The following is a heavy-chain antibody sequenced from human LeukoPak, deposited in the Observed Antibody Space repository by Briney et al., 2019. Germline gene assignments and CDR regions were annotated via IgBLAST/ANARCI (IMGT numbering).Heavy chain of an antibody. J-gene: IGHJ3*02. CDR2: MNPNNGNT. D-gene: IGHD6-13*01. CDR3: ARVRSTWWIPENDVFDI. V-gene: IGHV1-8*02. CDR1: GYIFTGYY. Sequence: ASVKVSCKASGYIFTGYYMHWVRQAPGQGLEWMGWMNPNNGNTGYAQKFQGRVTMTRNTSISTAYLELSSLRSEDRAVYYCARVRSTWWIPENDVFDIWGQGTMVTVSS.